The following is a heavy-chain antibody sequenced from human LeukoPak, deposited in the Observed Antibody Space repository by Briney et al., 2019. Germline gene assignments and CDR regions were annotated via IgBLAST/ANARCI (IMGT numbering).Heavy chain of an antibody. J-gene: IGHJ6*02. CDR2: INPSGGST. D-gene: IGHD1-7*01. V-gene: IGHV1-46*01. CDR1: GYTFTSYY. CDR3: ARPGIYGITGTTVPWWYYGMDV. Sequence: ASVKVSCKASGYTFTSYYMHWVRQAPGQGLEWMGIINPSGGSTSYAQKFQGRVTMTRDTSTSTVYMELSSLRSEDTAVYYCARPGIYGITGTTVPWWYYGMDVWGQGTTVTVSS.